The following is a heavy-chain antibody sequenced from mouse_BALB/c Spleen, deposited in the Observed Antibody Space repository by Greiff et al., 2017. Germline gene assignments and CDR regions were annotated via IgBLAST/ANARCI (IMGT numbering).Heavy chain of an antibody. J-gene: IGHJ2*01. Sequence: EVKLMESGGGLVKPGGSLKLSCAASGFTFSSYAMSWVRQTPEKRLEWVATISSGGSYTYYPDSVKGRFTISRDNAKNTLYLQMSSQRSEDTAMYYCARHEGFDYWGQGTTLTVSS. CDR3: ARHEGFDY. CDR2: ISSGGSYT. CDR1: GFTFSSYA. V-gene: IGHV5-9-3*01.